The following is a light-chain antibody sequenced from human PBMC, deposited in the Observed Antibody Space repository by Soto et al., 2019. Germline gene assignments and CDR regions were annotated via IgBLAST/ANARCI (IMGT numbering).Light chain of an antibody. V-gene: IGKV3-20*01. CDR1: QSVSSTY. J-gene: IGKJ2*01. CDR2: GAS. CDR3: QQCGSSPRT. Sequence: EIVLTQSAGTLSLSPGERATLSCRASQSVSSTYLAWYQQKAGQAPRLLIYGASSRATGIPDRFSGSGSGTEFTLTISRLEPADFAVYYCQQCGSSPRTFGQGTKLEIK.